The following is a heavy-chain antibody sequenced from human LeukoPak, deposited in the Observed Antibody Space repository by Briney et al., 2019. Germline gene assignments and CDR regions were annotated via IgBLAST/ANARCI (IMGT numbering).Heavy chain of an antibody. CDR1: GFTFSSYA. CDR3: ATLPGIAVAENYYYMDV. J-gene: IGHJ6*03. V-gene: IGHV3-23*01. Sequence: PGGSLRLSCAASGFTFSSYAMSWVRQAPGKGLEWVSAISGSGGSTYYADSVKGRFTISRDNSKNTLYLQMNSLRAEDTAVYYCATLPGIAVAENYYYMDVWGKGTTVTVSS. D-gene: IGHD6-19*01. CDR2: ISGSGGST.